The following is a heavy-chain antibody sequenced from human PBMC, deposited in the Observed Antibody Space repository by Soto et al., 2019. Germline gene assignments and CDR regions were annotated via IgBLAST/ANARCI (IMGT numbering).Heavy chain of an antibody. J-gene: IGHJ4*02. Sequence: GGSLRLSCAASGFTFSSYAMHWVRQAPGKGLEWVAVISYDGSNKYYADSVKGRFTISRDSSKNTLYLQMNSLRAEDTAVYYCAFIGYYYDSSGYCDYWGQGTLVTVSS. CDR1: GFTFSSYA. V-gene: IGHV3-30-3*01. CDR3: AFIGYYYDSSGYCDY. CDR2: ISYDGSNK. D-gene: IGHD3-22*01.